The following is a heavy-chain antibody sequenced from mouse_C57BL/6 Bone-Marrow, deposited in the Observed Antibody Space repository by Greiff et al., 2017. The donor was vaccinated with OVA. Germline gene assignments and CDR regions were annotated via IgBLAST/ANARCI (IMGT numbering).Heavy chain of an antibody. Sequence: QVQLKQPGAELVKPGASVKLSCKASGYTFTSYWMHWVKQRPGQGLEWIGMIHPNSGSTNYNEKFKSQATLTVDKSSSTAYMQLSSLTSEDSAVYDCAKGGIIPWYFDYWGQGTTLTVSS. CDR3: AKGGIIPWYFDY. D-gene: IGHD1-1*01. CDR2: IHPNSGST. J-gene: IGHJ2*01. CDR1: GYTFTSYW. V-gene: IGHV1-64*01.